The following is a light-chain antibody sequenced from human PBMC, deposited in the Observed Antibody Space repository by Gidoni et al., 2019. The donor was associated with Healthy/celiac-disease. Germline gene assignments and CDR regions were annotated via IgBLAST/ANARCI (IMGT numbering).Light chain of an antibody. CDR2: GAS. J-gene: IGKJ2*01. CDR1: QSVSSSY. V-gene: IGKV3-20*01. Sequence: EIVLTQSPGNLSLSPGERATLSCRASQSVSSSYLAWYQQKPGQAPRLLIYGASSRATGIPDRFSGSGSGTDFTLTISRLEPEDFAVYYCQQYGSSPPYTFGQXTKLEIK. CDR3: QQYGSSPPYT.